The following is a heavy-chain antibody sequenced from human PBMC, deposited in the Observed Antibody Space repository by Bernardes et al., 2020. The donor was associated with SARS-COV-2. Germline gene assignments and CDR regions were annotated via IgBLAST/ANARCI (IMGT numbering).Heavy chain of an antibody. D-gene: IGHD3-16*01. J-gene: IGHJ6*02. Sequence: SETLSLTCTVSGDSMNSYYWSWIRQPPGKGLEWIGYIYHSGTTNYNPSLKSRVSISVDTSKKQFSLKVKSVTAADTAVYYCARMPVSSEASYMWVEYYYYGLDVWGQGTAVTVSS. CDR3: ARMPVSSEASYMWVEYYYYGLDV. CDR1: GDSMNSYY. V-gene: IGHV4-4*09. CDR2: IYHSGTT.